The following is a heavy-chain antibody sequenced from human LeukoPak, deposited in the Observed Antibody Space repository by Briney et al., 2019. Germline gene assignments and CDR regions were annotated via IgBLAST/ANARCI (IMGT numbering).Heavy chain of an antibody. CDR2: IYYLGST. CDR3: ATYSSGTDAFDI. J-gene: IGHJ3*02. V-gene: IGHV4-61*08. Sequence: SETLSLTCTVSGGSICSGGYYWSWIRQPPGKGLEWIGYIYYLGSTNYNPSLKSRVTISVDTSKNQFSLKLSSVTAADTAVYYCATYSSGTDAFDIWGRGTMVTVSS. D-gene: IGHD6-25*01. CDR1: GGSICSGGYY.